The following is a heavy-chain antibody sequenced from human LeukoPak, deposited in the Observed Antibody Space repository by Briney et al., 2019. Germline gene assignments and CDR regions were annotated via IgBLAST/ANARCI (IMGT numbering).Heavy chain of an antibody. CDR1: GFTFSYYY. Sequence: PGGTLRLSRPASGFTFSYYYMSWVRQAPGRGLEWVSYISSSGSTIYYADSVKGRFTISRDNAKNSLYLQMNSLRAEDTAVYYCARSGSDFDYWGQGTLVTVSS. D-gene: IGHD3-3*01. J-gene: IGHJ4*02. CDR2: ISSSGSTI. V-gene: IGHV3-11*01. CDR3: ARSGSDFDY.